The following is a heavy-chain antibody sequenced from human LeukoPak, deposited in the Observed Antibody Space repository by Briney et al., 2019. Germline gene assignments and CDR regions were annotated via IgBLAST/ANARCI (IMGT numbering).Heavy chain of an antibody. CDR3: ARGLTPDAFDI. CDR2: IYYSGST. J-gene: IGHJ3*02. CDR1: GGSFSGYY. Sequence: SETLSLTCAVYGGSFSGYYWSWIRQPPGKGLEWIGYIYYSGSTNYNPSLKSRVTISVDTSKNQFSLKLSSVTAADTAVYYCARGLTPDAFDIWGQGTMVTVSS. V-gene: IGHV4-59*01. D-gene: IGHD4-23*01.